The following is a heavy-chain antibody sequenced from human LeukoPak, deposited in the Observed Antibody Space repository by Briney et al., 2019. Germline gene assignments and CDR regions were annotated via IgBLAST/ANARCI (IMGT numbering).Heavy chain of an antibody. V-gene: IGHV4-34*01. CDR2: INHSGST. D-gene: IGHD5-18*01. Sequence: PSETLCLTCAVYGGSFSGYYWSWIRQPPGKGLEWIGEINHSGSTNYNPSLKSRVTISVDTSKNQFSLKLSSVTAADTAVYYCARGFKLWPCQRNLYNWFDPWGQGTLVTVSS. J-gene: IGHJ5*02. CDR1: GGSFSGYY. CDR3: ARGFKLWPCQRNLYNWFDP.